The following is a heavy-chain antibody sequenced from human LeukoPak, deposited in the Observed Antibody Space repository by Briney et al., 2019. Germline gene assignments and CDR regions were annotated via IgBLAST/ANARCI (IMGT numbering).Heavy chain of an antibody. Sequence: SETLSLTCTVSGGSISSYYWSWIRQPPGKGLEWIGYIYYSGSTNYNPSLKSRVTISVDTSKNQFSLKLSSVTAADTAVYYCARSSPGSYYNFYYYYGMDVWGKGTTVTVSS. J-gene: IGHJ6*04. D-gene: IGHD3-10*01. CDR2: IYYSGST. CDR1: GGSISSYY. CDR3: ARSSPGSYYNFYYYYGMDV. V-gene: IGHV4-59*01.